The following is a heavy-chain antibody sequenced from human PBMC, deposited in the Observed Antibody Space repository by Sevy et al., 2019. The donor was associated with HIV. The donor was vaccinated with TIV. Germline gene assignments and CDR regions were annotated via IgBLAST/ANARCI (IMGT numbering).Heavy chain of an antibody. CDR1: GFTFSSYA. V-gene: IGHV3-23*01. Sequence: GGSLRLSCAASGFTFSSYAMSWVRQAPGKGLEWDSAISGSGGSTYYADSVKGRFTISRDNSKNTLYLQMNSLRAEDTAVYYCAKGTPSAYCGGDCYHTDSEFDYWGQGTLVTVSS. CDR3: AKGTPSAYCGGDCYHTDSEFDY. D-gene: IGHD2-21*02. CDR2: ISGSGGST. J-gene: IGHJ4*02.